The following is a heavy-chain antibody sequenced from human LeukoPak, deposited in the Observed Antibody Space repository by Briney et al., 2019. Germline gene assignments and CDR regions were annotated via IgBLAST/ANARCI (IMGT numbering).Heavy chain of an antibody. Sequence: SETLSLTCAVYGGSFSGYYWSWIRQPPGKGLEWIGEINHSGSTNYNPSLKSRVTISGDTSKNQFSLKLSSVTAADMAVYYCARLEYYFDYWGQGTLVTVSS. CDR2: INHSGST. V-gene: IGHV4-34*01. CDR1: GGSFSGYY. CDR3: ARLEYYFDY. J-gene: IGHJ4*02.